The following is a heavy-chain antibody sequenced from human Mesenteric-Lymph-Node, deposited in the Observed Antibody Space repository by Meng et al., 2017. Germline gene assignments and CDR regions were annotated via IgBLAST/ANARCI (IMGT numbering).Heavy chain of an antibody. CDR2: INVEGSKI. D-gene: IGHD5-18*01. V-gene: IGHV3-74*01. CDR1: GFSNTYW. CDR3: ARDGYSYGFGAFDI. Sequence: GGSLRLSCAGSGFSNTYWMHWVRQVPGKGLVWVSRINVEGSKISYADSVKGRFTISRDNAKNTLHMQMNSLRGEDTAVYYCARDGYSYGFGAFDIWGQGTMVTVSS. J-gene: IGHJ3*02.